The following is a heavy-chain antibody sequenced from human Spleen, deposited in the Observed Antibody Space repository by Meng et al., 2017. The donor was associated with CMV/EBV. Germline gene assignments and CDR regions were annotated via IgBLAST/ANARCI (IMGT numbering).Heavy chain of an antibody. CDR3: AKDPLPLRLGELSLYYDY. V-gene: IGHV3-30*18. CDR2: ISYDGSNK. D-gene: IGHD3-16*02. CDR1: TFSSYG. Sequence: TFSSYGMHWVRQAPGKGLESVAVISYDGSNKYHADSVKGRFTISRDNSKNTLYLQMNSLTTEDTAVYYCAKDPLPLRLGELSLYYDYWGQGTLVTVSS. J-gene: IGHJ4*02.